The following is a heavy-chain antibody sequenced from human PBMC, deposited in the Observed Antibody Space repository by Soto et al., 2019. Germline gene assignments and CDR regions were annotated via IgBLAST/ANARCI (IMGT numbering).Heavy chain of an antibody. CDR2: IYYSGST. V-gene: IGHV4-39*01. J-gene: IGHJ5*02. D-gene: IGHD3-10*01. CDR3: TNSNWFDP. CDR1: GGSISSSRYY. Sequence: QLQLQESGPGLVKPSETLSLTCTVSGGSISSSRYYWGWIRQPPGKGLEWIGRIYYSGSTYYNPSLQSPVTSTVDTSKNQFSLKLSSVTAADTAVYYCTNSNWFDPWGQGTLVTVSS.